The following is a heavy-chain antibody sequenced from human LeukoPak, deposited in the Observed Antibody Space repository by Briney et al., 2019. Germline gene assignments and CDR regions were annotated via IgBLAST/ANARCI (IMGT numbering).Heavy chain of an antibody. CDR3: ARGWIEMPTVYFDY. CDR1: GFTFSGYY. CDR2: ISTYTGNT. V-gene: IGHV1-18*04. Sequence: ASVKVSCKASGFTFSGYYMHWVRQAPGQGLEWMGWISTYTGNTKYTQKLQGRVTMTADTSTRTAYMELRSLTSDDTAVYYCARGWIEMPTVYFDYWGQGTLVSVSS. J-gene: IGHJ4*02. D-gene: IGHD5-24*01.